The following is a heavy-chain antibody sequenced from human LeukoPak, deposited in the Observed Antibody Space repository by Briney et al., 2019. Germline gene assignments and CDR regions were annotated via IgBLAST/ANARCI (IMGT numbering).Heavy chain of an antibody. Sequence: GGSLRLSCAASGFTFSSYAMHWVRQAPGKGLEWVAVISYDGSNKYYADSVKGRFTISRDNSKNTLYLQMNSLRAEDTAVYYCARDRAGAALFDYWGQGTLVTVSS. J-gene: IGHJ4*02. CDR2: ISYDGSNK. CDR1: GFTFSSYA. V-gene: IGHV3-30-3*01. CDR3: ARDRAGAALFDY. D-gene: IGHD6-19*01.